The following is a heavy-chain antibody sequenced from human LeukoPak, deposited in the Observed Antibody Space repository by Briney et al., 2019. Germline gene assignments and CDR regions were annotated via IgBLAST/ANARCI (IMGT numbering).Heavy chain of an antibody. CDR2: ISGSGGTT. J-gene: IGHJ5*02. Sequence: GGSLRLSCAASGFTFGTYAMSWVRQAPGKGLEWVSAISGSGGTTYYADSVKGRFTISRDNSKNTLYLQMNSLRADDTAVYYCAKAYNTGWPRVWFDPWGQGTLVTVSS. CDR3: AKAYNTGWPRVWFDP. D-gene: IGHD6-19*01. V-gene: IGHV3-23*01. CDR1: GFTFGTYA.